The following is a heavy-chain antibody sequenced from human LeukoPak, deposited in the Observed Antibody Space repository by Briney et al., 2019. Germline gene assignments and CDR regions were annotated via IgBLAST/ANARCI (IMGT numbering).Heavy chain of an antibody. CDR2: IIPILGIA. CDR1: GGTFSSYT. J-gene: IGHJ4*02. D-gene: IGHD3-3*01. Sequence: ASVKVSCXASGGTFSSYTISWVRQAPGQGLEWMGRIIPILGIANYAQKFQGRVTITADKSTSTAYMELSSLRSEDTAVYYCAREEGSYDFLDYWGQGTLVTVSS. CDR3: AREEGSYDFLDY. V-gene: IGHV1-69*02.